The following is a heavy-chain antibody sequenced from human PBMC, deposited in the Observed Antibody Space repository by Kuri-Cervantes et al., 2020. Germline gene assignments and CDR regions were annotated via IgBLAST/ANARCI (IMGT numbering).Heavy chain of an antibody. J-gene: IGHJ5*02. Sequence: SVKVSCKASGYTFTSYAMHWVRQAPGQRLEWMGGIIPIFGTANYAQKFQGRVTITADESTSTVYMELSSLRSEDTAVYYCARELWFGPQRAFDPWGQGTLVTVSS. D-gene: IGHD3-10*01. CDR2: IIPIFGTA. CDR1: GYTFTSYA. CDR3: ARELWFGPQRAFDP. V-gene: IGHV1-69*13.